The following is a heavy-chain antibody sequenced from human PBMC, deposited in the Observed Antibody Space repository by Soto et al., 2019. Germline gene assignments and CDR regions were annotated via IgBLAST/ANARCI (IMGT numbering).Heavy chain of an antibody. CDR3: ASRPSDGTYYALFDY. V-gene: IGHV3-7*03. D-gene: IGHD3-3*01. CDR1: GFTFSSHW. Sequence: GGSLRLSCVGSGFTFSSHWMTWVRQSAGKGPEWVANIKQDGIEKHYADSVKDRFIISRDNAQNSLFLQMYRLRPEDTAVYYCASRPSDGTYYALFDYWGQGALVTVSS. J-gene: IGHJ4*02. CDR2: IKQDGIEK.